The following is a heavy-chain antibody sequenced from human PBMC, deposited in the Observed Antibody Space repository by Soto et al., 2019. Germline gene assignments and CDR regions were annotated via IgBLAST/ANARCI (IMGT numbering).Heavy chain of an antibody. CDR1: GFTFSSYN. V-gene: IGHV3-21*01. D-gene: IGHD3-3*01. CDR2: ISRDSTYL. CDR3: ARDPYDFWSGPDY. Sequence: VGSLRLSCAASGFTFSSYNMNWVRQAPGKGLEWVSSISRDSTYLYYADSVRGRFTISRDNAKKSVFLQMDSLSGDDTAVYFCARDPYDFWSGPDYWGQGILVTVSS. J-gene: IGHJ4*02.